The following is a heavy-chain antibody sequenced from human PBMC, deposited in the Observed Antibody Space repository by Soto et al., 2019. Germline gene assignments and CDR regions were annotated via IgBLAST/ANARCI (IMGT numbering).Heavy chain of an antibody. D-gene: IGHD7-27*01. CDR3: ARSVNWGTSDY. Sequence: QVQLQQWGAGLLKPSETLSLTCTVYGGSFSGYYWSWIRQPPGKGLEWIGEINHSGSTNYNPSLKSRVTISVDTSKNQFSLKLSSVTAADTAVYYCARSVNWGTSDYWGQGTLVTVSS. J-gene: IGHJ4*02. V-gene: IGHV4-34*01. CDR2: INHSGST. CDR1: GGSFSGYY.